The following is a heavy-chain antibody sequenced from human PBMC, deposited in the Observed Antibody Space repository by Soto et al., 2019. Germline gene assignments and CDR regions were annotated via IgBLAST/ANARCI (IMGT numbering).Heavy chain of an antibody. CDR2: IYYSGST. D-gene: IGHD3-16*01. V-gene: IGHV4-59*01. J-gene: IGHJ4*02. CDR3: ARGALRLDFDY. CDR1: GGSISSYY. Sequence: LSLTCTVSGGSISSYYWSWIRQPPGKGLEWIGYIYYSGSTNYNPSLKSRVTISVDTSKNQFSLKLSSVTAADTAVYYCARGALRLDFDYWGQGTLVTVSS.